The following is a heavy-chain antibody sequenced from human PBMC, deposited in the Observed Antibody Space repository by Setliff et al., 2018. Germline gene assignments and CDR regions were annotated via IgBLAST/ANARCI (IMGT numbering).Heavy chain of an antibody. CDR2: IYPADSDA. J-gene: IGHJ4*02. D-gene: IGHD1-26*01. CDR1: GYTFTSYW. V-gene: IGHV5-51*01. Sequence: GESLKISCKASGYTFTSYWIGWVRQMPGKGLEWMGIIYPADSDAMYSPSFQGKVTISVDKFINTAYLQWSSLKASDTAMYYCARGGNQVGGDYWGQGTLVTVSS. CDR3: ARGGNQVGGDY.